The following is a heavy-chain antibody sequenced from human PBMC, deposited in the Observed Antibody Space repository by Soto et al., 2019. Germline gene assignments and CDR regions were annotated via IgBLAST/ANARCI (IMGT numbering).Heavy chain of an antibody. CDR3: AKDLPTMVRGVIIDRYYYGMDV. D-gene: IGHD3-10*01. Sequence: GGSLRLSCAASGFTFSSYGMHWVRQAPGKGLEWVAVISYDGSNKYYADSVKGRFTISRDNSKNTLYLQMNSLRAEDTAVYYCAKDLPTMVRGVIIDRYYYGMDVWGQGTTVTVSS. V-gene: IGHV3-30*18. CDR2: ISYDGSNK. CDR1: GFTFSSYG. J-gene: IGHJ6*02.